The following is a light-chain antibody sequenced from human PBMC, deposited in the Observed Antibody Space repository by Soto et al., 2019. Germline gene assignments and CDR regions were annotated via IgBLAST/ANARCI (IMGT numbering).Light chain of an antibody. J-gene: IGKJ4*01. V-gene: IGKV3-11*01. CDR2: DAS. CDR3: QHRYNWPPLA. CDR1: QNIGSN. Sequence: IVLTPSPATLSLSPGERATLSCRASQNIGSNFLAWYQHKPGRAPRLLIYDASSRATGIPVRFSGSGSGTDFTLTISSLEPEDFAVYYCQHRYNWPPLAFGGGTKVEMK.